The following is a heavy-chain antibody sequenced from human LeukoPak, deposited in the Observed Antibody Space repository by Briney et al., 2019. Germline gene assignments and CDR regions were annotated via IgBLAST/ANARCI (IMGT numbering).Heavy chain of an antibody. J-gene: IGHJ4*02. D-gene: IGHD3-22*01. Sequence: PSQTLSLTCTVSGGSISSGDYYWSWIRQPPGKGLEWIGYIYYSGSTYYNPSLKSRVTISVDTSKNQFSVKLSSVAAADTAVYYCARRSTYYYDSSGYYVFDYWGQGTLVTVSS. V-gene: IGHV4-30-4*01. CDR1: GGSISSGDYY. CDR3: ARRSTYYYDSSGYYVFDY. CDR2: IYYSGST.